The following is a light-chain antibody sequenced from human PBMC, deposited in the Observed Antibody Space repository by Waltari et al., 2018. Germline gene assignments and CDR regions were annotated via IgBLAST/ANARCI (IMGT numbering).Light chain of an antibody. CDR3: QQYGSSPLT. CDR1: QRVRSNY. CDR2: GAS. V-gene: IGKV3-20*01. J-gene: IGKJ4*01. Sequence: EIVLTQSPGTLSLSPGERATLPCRARQRVRSNYLGWYQQKPGQPPRLRIYGASSRATGIPDRFSGSGSGTDFTLTISRLEPEDFAVYYCQQYGSSPLTFGGGTKVEIK.